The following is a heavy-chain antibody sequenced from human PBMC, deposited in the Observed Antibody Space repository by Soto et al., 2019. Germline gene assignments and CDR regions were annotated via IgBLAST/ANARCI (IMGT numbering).Heavy chain of an antibody. Sequence: ASVKVSCKASGYTFTNYYVHWVRQAPGQGLEWMGIINPNSGGTSYAQKFQGRLTMTRDTSTSTVYMELSSLRSDDTAVYYCARDRAYGWGSPSDVWGKGTTVTVSS. CDR3: ARDRAYGWGSPSDV. CDR1: GYTFTNYY. D-gene: IGHD3-16*01. V-gene: IGHV1-46*01. CDR2: INPNSGGT. J-gene: IGHJ6*03.